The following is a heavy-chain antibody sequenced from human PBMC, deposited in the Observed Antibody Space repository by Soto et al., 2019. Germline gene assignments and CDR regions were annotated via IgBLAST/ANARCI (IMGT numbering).Heavy chain of an antibody. CDR3: ARDSGDILTGIQYYFDY. V-gene: IGHV3-9*01. CDR2: ISWNSASI. J-gene: IGHJ4*02. Sequence: GGFLRLSCAASGFTFDDYARHWVRQAPGKGPEWVSGISWNSASIGYADSVKGRFTISRDNSKNTLYLQMNSLRAEDTAVYYCARDSGDILTGIQYYFDYWGQGTLVTVPQ. D-gene: IGHD3-9*01. CDR1: GFTFDDYA.